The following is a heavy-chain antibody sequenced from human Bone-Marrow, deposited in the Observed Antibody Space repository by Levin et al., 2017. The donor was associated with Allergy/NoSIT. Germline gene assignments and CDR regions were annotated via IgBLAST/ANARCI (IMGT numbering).Heavy chain of an antibody. CDR1: GGSFSGYY. CDR2: INHSGST. V-gene: IGHV4-34*01. J-gene: IGHJ4*02. CDR3: ARYRPIVVVPAASDRSAADDPYFDY. Sequence: PSETLSLTCAVYGGSFSGYYWSWIRQPPGKGLEWIGEINHSGSTNYNPSLKSRVTISVDTSKNQFSLKLSSVTAADTAVYYCARYRPIVVVPAASDRSAADDPYFDYWGQGTLVTVSS. D-gene: IGHD2-2*01.